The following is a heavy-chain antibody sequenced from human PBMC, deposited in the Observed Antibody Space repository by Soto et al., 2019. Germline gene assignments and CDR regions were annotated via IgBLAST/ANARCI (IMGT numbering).Heavy chain of an antibody. CDR1: GFSFSLSP. CDR2: ISYDGTTK. CDR3: ARDPKTSGGQHWAFNYFDS. V-gene: IGHV3-30-3*01. J-gene: IGHJ4*02. Sequence: GGSLRLSCAASGFSFSLSPMHWVRQAPGKGPEWVALISYDGTTKFYADSVKGRFTISRDNSKSTLYLQVDSLRPEDAAVYYCARDPKTSGGQHWAFNYFDSWGQGTLVTVS. D-gene: IGHD7-27*01.